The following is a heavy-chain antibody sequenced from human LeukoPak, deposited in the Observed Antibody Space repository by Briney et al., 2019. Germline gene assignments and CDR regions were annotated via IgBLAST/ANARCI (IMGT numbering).Heavy chain of an antibody. V-gene: IGHV3-30*01. CDR1: GFIFSGYA. Sequence: GGSLRLSCAASGFIFSGYAMHWVRQAPGKGLEWVAIISYDGSDTYYADSVKGRFAISRDSSISTLSLQMNSLRAEDTAVYYCARERRAFDLWGHGTMVTVSS. J-gene: IGHJ3*01. CDR3: ARERRAFDL. CDR2: ISYDGSDT.